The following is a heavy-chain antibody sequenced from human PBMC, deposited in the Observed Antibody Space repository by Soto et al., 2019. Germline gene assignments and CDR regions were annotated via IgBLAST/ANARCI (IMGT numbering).Heavy chain of an antibody. V-gene: IGHV1-3*01. D-gene: IGHD6-13*01. J-gene: IGHJ4*02. CDR1: GYTFTSYA. Sequence: GASVKVSCKASGYTFTSYAMHWVRQAPGQRLEWVGWINAGNGNTKYSQKFQGRVTITRDTSASTAYMELSSLRSEDTAVYYCARVTLAYSSSWYNYWGQGTLVTVSS. CDR3: ARVTLAYSSSWYNY. CDR2: INAGNGNT.